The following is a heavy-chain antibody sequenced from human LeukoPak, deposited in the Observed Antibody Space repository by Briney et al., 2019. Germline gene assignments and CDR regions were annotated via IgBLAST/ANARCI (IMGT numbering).Heavy chain of an antibody. CDR3: AKDRGSVTTVPGNAFDI. D-gene: IGHD4-17*01. J-gene: IGHJ3*02. CDR1: GFTFSSYA. CDR2: ISGSGGST. Sequence: GGSLRLSCAASGFTFSSYAMSWVRQAPGKGLEWVSAISGSGGSTYYADSVKGRFTISRDNSKKPLYLQMNSLRAEDTAVYYCAKDRGSVTTVPGNAFDIWGQGTMVTVSS. V-gene: IGHV3-23*01.